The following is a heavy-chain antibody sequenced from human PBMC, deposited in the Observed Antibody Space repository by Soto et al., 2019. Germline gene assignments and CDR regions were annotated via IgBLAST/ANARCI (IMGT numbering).Heavy chain of an antibody. Sequence: SETLSLTCAVYGGSFSGYYWSWIRQPPGKGLEWIGEINHSGSTNYNPSLKSRVTISVDTSKNQFSLKLSPVTAADTAVYYCARGRSFYDYWGQGTLVTVSS. CDR1: GGSFSGYY. D-gene: IGHD2-15*01. CDR2: INHSGST. CDR3: ARGRSFYDY. V-gene: IGHV4-34*01. J-gene: IGHJ4*02.